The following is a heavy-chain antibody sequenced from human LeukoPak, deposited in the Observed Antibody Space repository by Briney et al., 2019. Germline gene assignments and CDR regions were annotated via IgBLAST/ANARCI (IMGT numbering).Heavy chain of an antibody. CDR2: IRSKAYGGTT. CDR3: TRADSTYYYDSSGYSFDY. V-gene: IGHV3-49*03. CDR1: GFTFGDYA. Sequence: GGSLRLSCTASGFTFGDYAMSWFRQASGKGLEWVGFIRSKAYGGTTEYAASVKGRFTISRDDSKSIAYLQMNSLKTEDTAVYYCTRADSTYYYDSSGYSFDYWGQGTLVTVSS. D-gene: IGHD3-22*01. J-gene: IGHJ4*02.